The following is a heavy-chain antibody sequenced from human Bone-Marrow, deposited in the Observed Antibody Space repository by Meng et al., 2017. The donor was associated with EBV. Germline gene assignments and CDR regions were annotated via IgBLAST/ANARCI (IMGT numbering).Heavy chain of an antibody. CDR2: ITPVFGVA. V-gene: IGHV1-69*17. Sequence: GQVVASGAEGKRPGSPVKVSCKGSGDSFNNFGISWVRQAPGQGLEWMGDITPVFGVANYAESFQGRVTISADTSTRTTYMDLSSLRSDDTAVYYCVRDLWLRIGECVWGQGTLVTVSS. D-gene: IGHD5-12*01. J-gene: IGHJ4*02. CDR1: GDSFNNFG. CDR3: VRDLWLRIGECV.